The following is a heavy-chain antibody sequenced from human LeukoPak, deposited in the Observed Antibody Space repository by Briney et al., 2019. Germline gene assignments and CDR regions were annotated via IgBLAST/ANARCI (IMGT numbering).Heavy chain of an antibody. Sequence: PGGSLRLSCAASGFTFSSNYMSWVRQAPGKGLEGVSAISGSGGSTYYADSVKGRFTISRDNSKNTLYLQMNSLRAEDTAVYYCAKDRGGSGSGSHYDYWGQGTLVTVSS. V-gene: IGHV3-23*01. J-gene: IGHJ4*02. CDR2: ISGSGGST. D-gene: IGHD3-10*01. CDR3: AKDRGGSGSGSHYDY. CDR1: GFTFSSNY.